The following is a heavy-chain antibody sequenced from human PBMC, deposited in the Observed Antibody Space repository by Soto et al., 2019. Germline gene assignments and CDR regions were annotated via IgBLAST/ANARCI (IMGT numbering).Heavy chain of an antibody. CDR3: AKDPGSSWYYYYGMDV. CDR2: ISGSGGST. J-gene: IGHJ6*02. CDR1: GFTFSSYA. D-gene: IGHD6-13*01. Sequence: GSLRLSCAASGFTFSSYAMSWVRQAPGKGLEWVSAISGSGGSTYYADSVKGRFTISRDNSKNTLYLQMNSLRAEDTAVYYCAKDPGSSWYYYYGMDVWGQGTTVTVSS. V-gene: IGHV3-23*01.